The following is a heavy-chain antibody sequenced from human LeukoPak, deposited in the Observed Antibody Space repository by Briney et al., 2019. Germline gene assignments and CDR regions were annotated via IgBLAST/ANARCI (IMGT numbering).Heavy chain of an antibody. V-gene: IGHV3-53*04. D-gene: IGHD3-3*01. Sequence: PGGSLRLSCAASGFTVSSNYMSWVRQAPGKGLEWVSVIYSGGSTYYADSVKGRFTISRHNSKNTLYLQMYSLRAEDTAVYYCARYPITIFGVVTPYYYYGMDVWGQGTTVTVSS. CDR1: GFTVSSNY. CDR3: ARYPITIFGVVTPYYYYGMDV. CDR2: IYSGGST. J-gene: IGHJ6*02.